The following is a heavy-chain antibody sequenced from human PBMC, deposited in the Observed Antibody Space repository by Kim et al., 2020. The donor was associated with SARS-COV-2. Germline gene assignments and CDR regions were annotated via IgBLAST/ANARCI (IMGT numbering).Heavy chain of an antibody. V-gene: IGHV1-46*01. J-gene: IGHJ6*02. CDR2: INPSGGST. D-gene: IGHD1-26*01. Sequence: ASVKVSCKASGYTFTSYYMHWVRQAPGQGLEWMGIINPSGGSTSYAQKFQGRVTMTRDTSTSTVYMELSSLRSEDTAVYYCARDGNGVGATPVYYYGMDVWGQGTTVTVSS. CDR3: ARDGNGVGATPVYYYGMDV. CDR1: GYTFTSYY.